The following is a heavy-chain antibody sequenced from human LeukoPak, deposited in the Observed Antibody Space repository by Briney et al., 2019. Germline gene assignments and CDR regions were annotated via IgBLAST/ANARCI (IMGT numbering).Heavy chain of an antibody. J-gene: IGHJ4*02. Sequence: ASVKVSCKASGYTFTGYYMHWVRQAPGQGHEWMGWINPNSGGTNYAQKFQGRVTMTRDTSISTAYMELRRLRSEDTAVYSCATLFGFRGGGWEYFDYWGQGTLVTVSS. CDR3: ATLFGFRGGGWEYFDY. CDR1: GYTFTGYY. CDR2: INPNSGGT. D-gene: IGHD6-19*01. V-gene: IGHV1-2*02.